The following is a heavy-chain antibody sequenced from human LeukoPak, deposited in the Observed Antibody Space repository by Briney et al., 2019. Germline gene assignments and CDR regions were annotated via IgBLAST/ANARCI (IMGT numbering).Heavy chain of an antibody. D-gene: IGHD3-9*01. J-gene: IGHJ3*02. V-gene: IGHV1-2*02. CDR2: INTNLGGP. Sequence: ASVKVSCKASGYTFTDYFIHWVRQAPGRGLECMGWINTNLGGPQYTQKFKGRVTMTRDTSISTVYPELRGLTSDDTAVYYCARDGYYDILTGYLDAFDIWGQGTMVTVSS. CDR1: GYTFTDYF. CDR3: ARDGYYDILTGYLDAFDI.